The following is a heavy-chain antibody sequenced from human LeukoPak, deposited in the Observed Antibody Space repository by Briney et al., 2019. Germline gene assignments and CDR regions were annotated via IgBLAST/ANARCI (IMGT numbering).Heavy chain of an antibody. D-gene: IGHD3-16*01. V-gene: IGHV4-4*07. Sequence: SETLSLTXTVSGISIKPYYWTWIRQPAGKGLEWIGRIIYTTGSTNYNPSLSSRVTMSVDTSKNQISLKLTYVTAADTAMYYCMRDGPSWGLLWGLGTLVTVSS. CDR2: IIYTTGST. CDR3: MRDGPSWGLL. J-gene: IGHJ4*02. CDR1: GISIKPYY.